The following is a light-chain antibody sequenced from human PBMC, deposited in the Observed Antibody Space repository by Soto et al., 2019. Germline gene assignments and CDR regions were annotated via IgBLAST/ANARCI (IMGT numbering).Light chain of an antibody. Sequence: QSVLTQPPSVSAAPVQNGTISCSGNSSNSGDNYVSWYQQVPGTAPKLLMYDNNKRHSGNPDRFSGSKSGTSATLGISGLTTGDEADYYRGTWDSSLSVHVFGTGTKVTVL. CDR1: SSNSGDNY. V-gene: IGLV1-51*01. CDR3: GTWDSSLSVHV. J-gene: IGLJ1*01. CDR2: DNN.